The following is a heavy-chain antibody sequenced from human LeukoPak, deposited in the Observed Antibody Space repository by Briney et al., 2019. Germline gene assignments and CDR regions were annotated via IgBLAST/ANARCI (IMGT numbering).Heavy chain of an antibody. CDR2: ITWNGGST. D-gene: IGHD3-10*01. V-gene: IGHV3-20*04. CDR1: GFSIGDYG. J-gene: IGHJ6*03. Sequence: GGPLRLSCAPSGFSIGDYGMSWVRQTPEKGLEWVSGITWNGGSTGYADSVKGRFTISRDNAMNSLYLQMNSLRAEDTALYYCTMKFSGDYYYMDVWGKGTTVTVSS. CDR3: TMKFSGDYYYMDV.